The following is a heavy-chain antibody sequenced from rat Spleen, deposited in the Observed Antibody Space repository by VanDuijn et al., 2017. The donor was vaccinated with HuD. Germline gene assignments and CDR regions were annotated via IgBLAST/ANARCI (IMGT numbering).Heavy chain of an antibody. Sequence: VQLMESGPGLVQPSQTLSLTCAVSGFSLTSYNVHWVRQPAGKGLEWVASISYEGSSTYYGDSVKGRFTISRDNAKSTLYLQMNSLRSEDTATYYCARHPSMYWYFDFWGPGVMVTVSS. CDR2: ISYEGSST. V-gene: IGHV5-22*01. J-gene: IGHJ1*01. CDR3: ARHPSMYWYFDF. CDR1: GFSLTSYN.